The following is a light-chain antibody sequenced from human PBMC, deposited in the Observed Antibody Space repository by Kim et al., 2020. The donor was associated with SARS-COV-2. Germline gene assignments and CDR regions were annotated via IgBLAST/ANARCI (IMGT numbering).Light chain of an antibody. V-gene: IGKV1-9*01. Sequence: ASVGDRGPTNDRASQGISSYLAWYQQTQGNAPKLLIYAASTLQSGVPSRCSGSGSGTDFALTISSLQPEDFATYYCQQLSGYPITFGQGTRLEI. CDR3: QQLSGYPIT. J-gene: IGKJ5*01. CDR2: AAS. CDR1: QGISSY.